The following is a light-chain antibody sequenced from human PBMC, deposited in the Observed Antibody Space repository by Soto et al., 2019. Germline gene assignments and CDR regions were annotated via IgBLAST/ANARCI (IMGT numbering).Light chain of an antibody. CDR3: QQSYSTPYT. CDR1: QSISSY. J-gene: IGKJ2*01. V-gene: IGKV1-39*01. CDR2: AAS. Sequence: DIQMTQSPSSLSASVGDRVTIACRASQSISSYLNWFQQKPGRAPKLLIYAASALRSGVPSRFRGSGSGTEFTLTIRSLQPEDFATYYCQQSYSTPYTFGQGTKLYIK.